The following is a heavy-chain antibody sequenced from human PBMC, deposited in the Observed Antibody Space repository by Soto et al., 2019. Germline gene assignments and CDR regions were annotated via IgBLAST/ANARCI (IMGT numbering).Heavy chain of an antibody. CDR1: GGSISGYY. Sequence: PSATLSLTCTVSGGSISGYYWSWIRQPPGKGLEWIGYIYYSGSTNYNPSLKSRVTISVDTSKNQFSLSSLRSEDTAVYYCATDLGFSLPAARNYFDYWGQGTLVTVSS. CDR2: IYYSGST. J-gene: IGHJ4*02. V-gene: IGHV4-59*01. CDR3: ATDLGFSLPAARNYFDY. D-gene: IGHD2-2*01.